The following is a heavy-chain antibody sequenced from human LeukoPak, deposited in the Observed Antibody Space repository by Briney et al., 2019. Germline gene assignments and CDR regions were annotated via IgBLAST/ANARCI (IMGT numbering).Heavy chain of an antibody. D-gene: IGHD3-22*01. V-gene: IGHV4-61*02. CDR1: GDSLSSGDYY. CDR3: ARGPYSYDSSGAFDI. CDR2: ISSSGST. Sequence: SETLSLTCTVSGDSLSSGDYYWSWLRQPAGTGLEWIGRISSSGSTNYTPSLKSPVTISVDPSKNQFSLKLSSVTAADTAVYFCARGPYSYDSSGAFDIWGQGTMVTVSS. J-gene: IGHJ3*02.